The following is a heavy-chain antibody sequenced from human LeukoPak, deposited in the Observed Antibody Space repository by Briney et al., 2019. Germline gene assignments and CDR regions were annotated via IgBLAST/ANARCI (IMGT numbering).Heavy chain of an antibody. CDR2: ISWNSGSI. J-gene: IGHJ2*01. Sequence: GGSLRLSCAASGFTFDDYAMHWVRQAPGKGLEWVSGISWNSGSIAYADSVKGRFTISRDNAKNSLYLQMNSLRAEDTALYYCAKDKTGDGYNFYWYFELWGRGTLVTVSS. CDR3: AKDKTGDGYNFYWYFEL. V-gene: IGHV3-9*01. CDR1: GFTFDDYA. D-gene: IGHD5-24*01.